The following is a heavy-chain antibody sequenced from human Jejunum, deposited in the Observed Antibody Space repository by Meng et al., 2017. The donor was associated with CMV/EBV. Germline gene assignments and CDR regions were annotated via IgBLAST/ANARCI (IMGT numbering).Heavy chain of an antibody. CDR2: ISASGGST. CDR1: YTFTTYF. Sequence: YTFTTYFFHWLRQAPGQGLEWMGMISASGGSTNYAQKFQGRVTMTRDTSTSTVFMELTSLRSEDTAVYYCARDKNARSSSGWFDPWGQGTLVIVSS. CDR3: ARDKNARSSSGWFDP. J-gene: IGHJ5*02. D-gene: IGHD6-6*01. V-gene: IGHV1-46*01.